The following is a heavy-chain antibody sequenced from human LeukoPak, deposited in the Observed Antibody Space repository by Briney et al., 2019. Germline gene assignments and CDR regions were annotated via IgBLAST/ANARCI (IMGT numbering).Heavy chain of an antibody. CDR2: INPNSGGT. Sequence: GASVKVSCKASGYTFTGYYMHWVRQAPGQGLEWMGWINPNSGGTNYAQKFQGRVTMTRDTSISTAYMELSRLRSDDTAVYYCARDRITMVRGVIIGHGYMDVWGKGTTVTISS. J-gene: IGHJ6*03. V-gene: IGHV1-2*02. D-gene: IGHD3-10*01. CDR3: ARDRITMVRGVIIGHGYMDV. CDR1: GYTFTGYY.